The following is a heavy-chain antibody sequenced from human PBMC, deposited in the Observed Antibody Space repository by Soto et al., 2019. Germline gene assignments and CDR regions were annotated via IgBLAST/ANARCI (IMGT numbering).Heavy chain of an antibody. CDR1: GFTFSDYY. D-gene: IGHD2-21*02. J-gene: IGHJ4*02. Sequence: EVQLVESGGGLVQPGGSLRLSCAASGFTFSDYYMDWVRQAPGKGLECVGRIRNKANSYSTEYAASVKCRFTISRDDSKSSLYLQMDSLKAEDTAVYYCVRSVLISDLKTFVSGGQGTLVTVSS. CDR2: IRNKANSYST. V-gene: IGHV3-72*01. CDR3: VRSVLISDLKTFVS.